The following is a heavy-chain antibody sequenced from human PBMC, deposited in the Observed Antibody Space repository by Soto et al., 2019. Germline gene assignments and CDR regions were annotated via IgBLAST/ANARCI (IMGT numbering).Heavy chain of an antibody. Sequence: GGSLRLSCAASGFTVSSYAMSGVRPAPGKGLEWVSAISGSGGSTYYADSVKGRFTISRDNSKNTLYLQMNSLRAEDTAVYYCAKGTAYFSALSRFDYWGQGTLVTVSS. J-gene: IGHJ4*02. CDR2: ISGSGGST. V-gene: IGHV3-23*01. CDR1: GFTVSSYA. D-gene: IGHD3-9*01. CDR3: AKGTAYFSALSRFDY.